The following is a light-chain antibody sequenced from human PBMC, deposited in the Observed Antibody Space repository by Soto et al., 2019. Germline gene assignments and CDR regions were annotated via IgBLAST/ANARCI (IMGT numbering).Light chain of an antibody. V-gene: IGKV3-20*01. CDR1: QSVGSNY. CDR3: HQYGSSVWT. J-gene: IGKJ1*01. Sequence: EIVLTQSPGTLSLSPGVRATLSCRASQSVGSNYLAWYQQKPGQAPRLLIYGASSRATGIPDRFSGSGSGTNFTLTISKLEPEDFEVYYCHQYGSSVWTFGQGTKVKIK. CDR2: GAS.